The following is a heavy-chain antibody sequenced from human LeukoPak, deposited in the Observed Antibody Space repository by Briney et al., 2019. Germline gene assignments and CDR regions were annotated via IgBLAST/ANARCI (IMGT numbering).Heavy chain of an antibody. D-gene: IGHD3-3*01. V-gene: IGHV3-30*02. CDR1: GFTFSSYG. CDR3: AKPRLSGPKPDDAFDI. CDR2: IRYDGSNK. J-gene: IGHJ3*02. Sequence: QAGGSLRLSCAASGFTFSSYGMHWVRQAPGKGLEWVALIRYDGSNKYYADSVKGRFTISRDNSKNTLYLQMNSLRAEDTAVYYCAKPRLSGPKPDDAFDIWGQGTMVTVSS.